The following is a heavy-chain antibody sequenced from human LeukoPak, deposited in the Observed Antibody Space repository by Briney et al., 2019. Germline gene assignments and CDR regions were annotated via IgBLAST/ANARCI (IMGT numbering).Heavy chain of an antibody. Sequence: SETLSLTCAVYGGSFSGYYWGWIRQPPGKGLEWIGSIYYSGSTYYNPSLKSRVTISVDTSKNQSSLKLSSVTAADTAVYYCARDSCYDNSGEGAFDIWGQGTMTVSS. CDR2: IYYSGST. D-gene: IGHD3-22*01. CDR1: GGSFSGYY. J-gene: IGHJ3*02. CDR3: ARDSCYDNSGEGAFDI. V-gene: IGHV4-34*01.